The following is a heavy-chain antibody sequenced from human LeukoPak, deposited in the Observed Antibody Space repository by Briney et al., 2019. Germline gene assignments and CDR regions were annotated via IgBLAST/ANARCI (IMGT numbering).Heavy chain of an antibody. J-gene: IGHJ4*02. Sequence: ASVKVSCKASGYTFTSYGISWVRQAPGQGLEWMGWISAYNGNTNYAENVQGRVTMTTDTSTSTAYMELRSLRPDDTAVYYCASARYGSGPWEGYWGQGSLVTVSS. CDR3: ASARYGSGPWEGY. CDR1: GYTFTSYG. CDR2: ISAYNGNT. V-gene: IGHV1-18*01. D-gene: IGHD3-10*01.